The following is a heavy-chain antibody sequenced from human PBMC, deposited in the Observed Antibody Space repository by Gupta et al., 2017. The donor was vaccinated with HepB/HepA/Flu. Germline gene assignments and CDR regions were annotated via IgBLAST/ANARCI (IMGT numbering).Heavy chain of an antibody. CDR2: ILSSSSFI. V-gene: IGHV3-21*01. CDR1: GFTFSSYT. Sequence: GGGLVKPGGSLRLSCAASGFTFSSYTMNWVRQAPGKGLEWVSSILSSSSFIYYADSVKGRFTISRDNARNSLYLQLNSLRAEDTAVYFCTRDQYSLYYSGMDVWGQGTTVTVSS. J-gene: IGHJ6*02. D-gene: IGHD5-12*01. CDR3: TRDQYSLYYSGMDV.